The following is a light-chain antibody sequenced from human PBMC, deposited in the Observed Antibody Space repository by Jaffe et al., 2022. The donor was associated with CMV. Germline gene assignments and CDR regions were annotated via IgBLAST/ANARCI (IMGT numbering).Light chain of an antibody. V-gene: IGKV1-39*01. Sequence: DILMTQSPSSLSASVGDRVTVFCRASQNINTNLNWYRQRPGEAPVLLIHTASTLHTGVPSRFTARGSGTDFSLSISSLQPEDFGTYYCQQTYTSPVTFGQGTRL. CDR3: QQTYTSPVT. CDR2: TAS. CDR1: QNINTN. J-gene: IGKJ5*01.